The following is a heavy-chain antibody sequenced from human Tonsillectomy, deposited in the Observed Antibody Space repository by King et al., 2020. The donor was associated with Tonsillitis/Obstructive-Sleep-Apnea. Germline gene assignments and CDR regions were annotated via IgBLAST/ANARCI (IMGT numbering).Heavy chain of an antibody. J-gene: IGHJ3*02. CDR1: GFTFISYG. Sequence: VQLVESGGGLVQPGGSLRLSCSASGFTFISYGRHLARQAPGKGLEYDSGISRGGRTYYADSGKGRFTISRDTSKNTLYLQMSSLRAEDTAVYYCVKMWYRNNDAFDIWGQGTMVTVSS. CDR2: ISRGGRT. V-gene: IGHV3-64D*08. D-gene: IGHD1-14*01. CDR3: VKMWYRNNDAFDI.